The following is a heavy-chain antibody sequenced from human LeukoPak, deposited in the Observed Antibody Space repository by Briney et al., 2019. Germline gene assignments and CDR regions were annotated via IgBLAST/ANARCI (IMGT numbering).Heavy chain of an antibody. Sequence: GGSLRLSCAASGFTFSDYYMSWIRQAPGKGLEWVSYISSSGSTIYYADSVKGRFTISRDNAKNSLYLQMNSLRAEDSAVYYCPCIAVAGTGSYYFDYWGQGTLVTVSS. D-gene: IGHD6-19*01. CDR1: GFTFSDYY. CDR3: PCIAVAGTGSYYFDY. V-gene: IGHV3-11*01. J-gene: IGHJ4*02. CDR2: ISSSGSTI.